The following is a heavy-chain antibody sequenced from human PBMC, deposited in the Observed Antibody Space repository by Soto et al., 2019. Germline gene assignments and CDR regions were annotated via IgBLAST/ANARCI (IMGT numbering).Heavy chain of an antibody. D-gene: IGHD5-12*01. CDR1: GYTFTNYW. V-gene: IGHV5-51*01. CDR3: ARHLEVATISPALY. Sequence: GESLKISCKGSGYTFTNYWIGWVRQMPGKGLEWMGIIYPGDSDTRYSPSFQGQVTISADKSISTAYLQWSSLKASDTATYYCARHLEVATISPALYWGQGTLVTVSS. J-gene: IGHJ4*02. CDR2: IYPGDSDT.